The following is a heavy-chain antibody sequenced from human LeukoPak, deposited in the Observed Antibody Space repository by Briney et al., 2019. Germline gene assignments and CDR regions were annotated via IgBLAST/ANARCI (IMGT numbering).Heavy chain of an antibody. V-gene: IGHV1-69*04. CDR3: ARGRYCSSTSCYRDYYYGMDV. J-gene: IGHJ6*02. Sequence: SVKVSCKASGGTFSSYAISWVRQAPGQGLEWMGRIIPIFGIANYAQKFQGRVTITADKSTSTAYMELSSLRSEDTAVCYCARGRYCSSTSCYRDYYYGMDVWGQGTTVTVSS. D-gene: IGHD2-2*02. CDR2: IIPIFGIA. CDR1: GGTFSSYA.